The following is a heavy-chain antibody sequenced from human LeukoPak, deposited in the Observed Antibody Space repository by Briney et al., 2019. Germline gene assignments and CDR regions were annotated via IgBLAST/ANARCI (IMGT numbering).Heavy chain of an antibody. Sequence: GGFLRLSCAASGFTFSSYSMTWVRQAPGKGLEWVSYISSSSSTIYYADSVKGRFTISRDNAKNSLHLQMSSLRAEDTAVYYCARDPYRDNPGYWGQGTLVTVSS. CDR1: GFTFSSYS. J-gene: IGHJ4*02. V-gene: IGHV3-48*01. CDR3: ARDPYRDNPGY. D-gene: IGHD3-9*01. CDR2: ISSSSSTI.